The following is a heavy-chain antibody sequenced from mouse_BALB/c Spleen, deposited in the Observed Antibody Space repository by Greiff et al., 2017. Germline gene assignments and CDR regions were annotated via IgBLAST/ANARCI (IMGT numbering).Heavy chain of an antibody. Sequence: EVQRVESGGGLVQPGGSLKLSCAASGFTFSSYGMSWVRQTPDKRLELVATINSNGGSTYYPDSVKGRFTISRDNAKNTLYLQMSSLKSEDTAMYYCARRVITTGFLDYWGQGTSVTVSS. J-gene: IGHJ4*01. CDR3: ARRVITTGFLDY. CDR1: GFTFSSYG. D-gene: IGHD2-4*01. CDR2: INSNGGST. V-gene: IGHV5-6-3*01.